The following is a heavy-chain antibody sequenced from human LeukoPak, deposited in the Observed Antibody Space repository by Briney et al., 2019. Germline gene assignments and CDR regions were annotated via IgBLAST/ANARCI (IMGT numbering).Heavy chain of an antibody. CDR2: ISGTVGRP. V-gene: IGHV3-23*01. D-gene: IGHD6-13*01. CDR3: AKGFTTIAAAGTNWFDP. CDR1: GFTFSSYA. Sequence: GGSLRLSCAASGFTFSSYAMIWVRQAPGKGLEWVSSISGTVGRPYYGQSVKGQFTIHKDNSNNTLYLQRNSLRAADTAVSYCAKGFTTIAAAGTNWFDPWGQGTLVTVSS. J-gene: IGHJ5*02.